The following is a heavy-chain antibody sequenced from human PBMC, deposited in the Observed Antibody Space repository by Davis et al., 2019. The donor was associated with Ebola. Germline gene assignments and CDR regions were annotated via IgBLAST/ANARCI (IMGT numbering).Heavy chain of an antibody. V-gene: IGHV3-7*01. CDR1: GFTFSSYW. CDR3: HSSSHDY. CDR2: IKEDGSEK. J-gene: IGHJ4*02. D-gene: IGHD6-13*01. Sequence: GESLKISCAASGFTFSSYWMSWVRQAPGKGLEWVANIKEDGSEKYYEDSVKGRFTISRGNAKNSLYLQMNSLRAEDTAVYYCHSSSHDYWGQGTLVTISS.